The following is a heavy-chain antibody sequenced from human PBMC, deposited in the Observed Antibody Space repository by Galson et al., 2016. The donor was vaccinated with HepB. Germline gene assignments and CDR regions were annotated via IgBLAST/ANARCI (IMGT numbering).Heavy chain of an antibody. CDR1: GYTFNNYG. CDR2: ISGYNGDT. CDR3: AREAGTTPYNWFDP. Sequence: SVKVSCKASGYTFNNYGISWVRQAPGQGLEWMGWISGYNGDTSYAHRLQGRVSMTTDTSTSTVYLELTSLRSDDTAVYYCAREAGTTPYNWFDPWGQGTLVTVSA. V-gene: IGHV1-18*04. J-gene: IGHJ5*02. D-gene: IGHD1-1*01.